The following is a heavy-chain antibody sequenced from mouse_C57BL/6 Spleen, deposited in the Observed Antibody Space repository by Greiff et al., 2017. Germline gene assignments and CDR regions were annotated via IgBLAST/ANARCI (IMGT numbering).Heavy chain of an antibody. Sequence: VMLVESGAELAKPGASVKLSCKASGYTFTSYWMHWVKQRPGQGLEWIGYINPSSGYTTYNQKFKDKATLTADKSSSTAYMQLSSLTYEDSAVYYCARSGSSSYADYYAMDYWGQGTSVTVSS. J-gene: IGHJ4*01. CDR2: INPSSGYT. V-gene: IGHV1-7*01. CDR3: ARSGSSSYADYYAMDY. CDR1: GYTFTSYW. D-gene: IGHD3-2*02.